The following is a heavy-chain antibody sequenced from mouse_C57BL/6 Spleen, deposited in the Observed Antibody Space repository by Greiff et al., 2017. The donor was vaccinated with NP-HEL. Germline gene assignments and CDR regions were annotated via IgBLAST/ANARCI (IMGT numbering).Heavy chain of an antibody. V-gene: IGHV1-64*01. CDR3: ARYYYGSSPYYFDY. J-gene: IGHJ2*01. CDR1: GYTFTSYW. Sequence: QVQLKQPGAELVKPGASVKLSCKASGYTFTSYWMHWVKQRPGQGLEWIGMIHPNSGSTNYNEKFKSKATLTVDKSSSTAYMQRSSLTSEDSAVYYCARYYYGSSPYYFDYWGQGTTLTVSS. D-gene: IGHD1-1*01. CDR2: IHPNSGST.